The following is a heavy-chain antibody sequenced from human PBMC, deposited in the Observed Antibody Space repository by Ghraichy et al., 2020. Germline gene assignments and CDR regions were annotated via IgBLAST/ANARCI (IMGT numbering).Heavy chain of an antibody. D-gene: IGHD6-19*01. CDR1: GFTFSSYG. J-gene: IGHJ4*02. CDR2: ISYDGSNK. CDR3: AKVRDDIAVAGAYDY. V-gene: IGHV3-30*18. Sequence: GGSLRLSCAASGFTFSSYGMHWVRQAPGKGLEWVAVISYDGSNKYYADSVKGRFTISRDNSKNTLYLQMNSLRAEDTAVYYCAKVRDDIAVAGAYDYWGQGTLVTVFS.